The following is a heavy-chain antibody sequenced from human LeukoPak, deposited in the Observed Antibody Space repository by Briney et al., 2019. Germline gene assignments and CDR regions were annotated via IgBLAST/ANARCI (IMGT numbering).Heavy chain of an antibody. CDR2: FDPEDGET. CDR1: GYTFTSYG. V-gene: IGHV1-24*01. Sequence: ASVKVSCKASGYTFTSYGISWVRQAPGKGLEWMGGFDPEDGETIYAQKFQGRVTMTEDTSTDTAYMELSSLRSEDTAVYYCATSYMVRGVEPGYFDYWGQGTLVTVSS. D-gene: IGHD3-10*01. J-gene: IGHJ4*02. CDR3: ATSYMVRGVEPGYFDY.